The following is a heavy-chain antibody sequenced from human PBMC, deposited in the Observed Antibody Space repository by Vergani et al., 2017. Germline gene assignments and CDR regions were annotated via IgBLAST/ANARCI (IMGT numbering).Heavy chain of an antibody. D-gene: IGHD1-26*01. CDR1: GDSIRSGNYY. CDR3: ARGTFLHACDN. Sequence: QVQLQESGPGLLKPSQTLSLTCSVAGDSIRSGNYYWNWIRQRAGKGLEWMGRIYSSGSTSYNPSIKSRITMSLDTSKNQFSLSLSSVTAADTAVYYCARGTFLHACDNWGQVTVVTVSS. CDR2: IYSSGST. J-gene: IGHJ3*02. V-gene: IGHV4-61*02.